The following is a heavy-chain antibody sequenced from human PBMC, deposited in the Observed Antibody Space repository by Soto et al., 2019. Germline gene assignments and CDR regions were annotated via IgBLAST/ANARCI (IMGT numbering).Heavy chain of an antibody. CDR1: GYTLTELS. V-gene: IGHV1-24*01. J-gene: IGHJ4*02. Sequence: ASVKDSCKVSGYTLTELSMHWVRQAPGKGLEWMGGFDPEDGETIYAQKFQDRVTMTEDTSTDTAYMELSSLRSEGTAVYYCAILIRAGAYSSGWYYFDYWGQGTLVTVSS. D-gene: IGHD6-19*01. CDR2: FDPEDGET. CDR3: AILIRAGAYSSGWYYFDY.